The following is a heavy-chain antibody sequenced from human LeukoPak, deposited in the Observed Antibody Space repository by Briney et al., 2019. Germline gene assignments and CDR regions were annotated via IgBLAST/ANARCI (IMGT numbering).Heavy chain of an antibody. CDR1: GGSFSGYY. Sequence: SETLSLTCAVYGGSFSGYYWSWIRQPPGKGLEWIGEINLSGSTNYNPSLKSRVTISVDTSKNQFSLKLSSVTAADTAVYYCARGKSSYFNFDYWGQGTLVTVSS. CDR3: ARGKSSYFNFDY. J-gene: IGHJ4*02. V-gene: IGHV4-34*01. D-gene: IGHD2-15*01. CDR2: INLSGST.